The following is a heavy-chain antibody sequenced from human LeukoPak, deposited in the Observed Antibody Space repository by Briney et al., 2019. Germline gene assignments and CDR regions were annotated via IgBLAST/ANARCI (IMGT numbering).Heavy chain of an antibody. CDR2: ISDTGSL. CDR1: GGSITGSY. J-gene: IGHJ4*02. V-gene: IGHV4-59*01. D-gene: IGHD6-13*01. CDR3: AREAAVDSMLDY. Sequence: SETLSLTCTVSGGSITGSYWTWIRQPPGKGLEWIGYISDTGSLKHNPSLKTRVSISLDTSKNQFSLKVTSVTAADTAVYYCAREAAVDSMLDYWGQGTLVTVSS.